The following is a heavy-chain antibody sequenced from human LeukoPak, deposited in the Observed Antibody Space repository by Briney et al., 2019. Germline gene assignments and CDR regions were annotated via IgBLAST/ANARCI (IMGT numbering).Heavy chain of an antibody. Sequence: PGGSLRLSRAASGFPFSGYWMDWVRQAPGKGMEWVANINQGGSTQYYAASVKGRFTISRDNAKSSLYLQMNILRAEDTAVYYCSRSLDYLGQGALVTVSS. J-gene: IGHJ4*02. CDR3: SRSLDY. V-gene: IGHV3-7*01. CDR2: INQGGSTQ. CDR1: GFPFSGYW.